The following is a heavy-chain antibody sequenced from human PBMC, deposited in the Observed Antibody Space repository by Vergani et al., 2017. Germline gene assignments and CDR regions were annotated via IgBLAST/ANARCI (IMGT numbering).Heavy chain of an antibody. CDR2: IWYDGSNK. V-gene: IGHV3-33*06. Sequence: QVQLVESGGGVVQPGRSLRLSCAASGFTFSSYGMHWVRQAPGKGLEWVAVIWYDGSNKYYADSVKGRFTISRDNSKNKLYLQMNSLRAEDPAVYYCAKETRDIVATMVSMTGDYGMDVWGQGTTVTVSS. CDR1: GFTFSSYG. CDR3: AKETRDIVATMVSMTGDYGMDV. J-gene: IGHJ6*02. D-gene: IGHD5-12*01.